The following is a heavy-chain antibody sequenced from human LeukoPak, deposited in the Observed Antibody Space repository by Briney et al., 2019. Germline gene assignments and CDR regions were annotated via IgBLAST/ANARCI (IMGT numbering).Heavy chain of an antibody. V-gene: IGHV3-33*01. CDR3: ARTSELYYYDSSGYYFDY. D-gene: IGHD3-22*01. CDR1: GFTFSSYG. J-gene: IGHJ4*02. CDR2: IWYDGSNK. Sequence: GRSLRLSCAASGFTFSSYGMHWVRQAPGKGMEWVAVIWYDGSNKYYADSVKGRFTISRDNSKNTLYLQMNSLRAEDTAVYYCARTSELYYYDSSGYYFDYWGQGTLVTVSS.